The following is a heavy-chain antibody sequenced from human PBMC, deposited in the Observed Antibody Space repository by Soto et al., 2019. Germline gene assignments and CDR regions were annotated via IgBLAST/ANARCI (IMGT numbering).Heavy chain of an antibody. V-gene: IGHV4-59*01. CDR1: GASISPYY. Sequence: SETLSLTCPVSGASISPYYWSWIRPPPGKGLEWIGYMYNSGSTYYNPSLKSRVTISVDTSNNQFSLNLRSVTAADTAVYHCARNACTSNSCHPYFDHWGQGMLVTVSS. J-gene: IGHJ4*02. D-gene: IGHD2-2*01. CDR3: ARNACTSNSCHPYFDH. CDR2: MYNSGST.